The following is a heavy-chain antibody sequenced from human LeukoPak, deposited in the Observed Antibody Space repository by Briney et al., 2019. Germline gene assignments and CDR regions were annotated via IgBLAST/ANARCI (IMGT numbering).Heavy chain of an antibody. V-gene: IGHV3-30*04. J-gene: IGHJ4*02. Sequence: PGRSLRLSSAASGFTLSSYDIHWVRQAPGKGLEWVAVISYDGSKKYYADSVKGRLTISRDNSKNTLYLQMNSLRAEDTAVYYCAKDPWAGSYFDYWGQGTLVTVSS. CDR2: ISYDGSKK. CDR3: AKDPWAGSYFDY. CDR1: GFTLSSYD.